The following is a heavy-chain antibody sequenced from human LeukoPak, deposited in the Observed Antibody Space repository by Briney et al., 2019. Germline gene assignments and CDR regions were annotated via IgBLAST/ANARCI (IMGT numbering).Heavy chain of an antibody. CDR3: ARAFAGAPFDL. CDR2: TNSGGTST. V-gene: IGHV3-23*01. Sequence: GGSLRLSCATSGFPFSDFSMSWVRQAPGKGLEWISTTNSGGTSTYYAESVKGRFTISRDNSKNTLYLQMTSLTVEDTGLYYCARAFAGAPFDLWGRGTLVTVSS. CDR1: GFPFSDFS. J-gene: IGHJ2*01. D-gene: IGHD3-10*01.